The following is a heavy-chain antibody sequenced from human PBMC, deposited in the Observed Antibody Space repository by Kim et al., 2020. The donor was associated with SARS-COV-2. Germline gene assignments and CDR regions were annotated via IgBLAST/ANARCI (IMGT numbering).Heavy chain of an antibody. CDR2: ISASGALA. V-gene: IGHV3-23*01. D-gene: IGHD2-15*01. Sequence: GGSLRLSCEASGFIFNSYAMSWVRQAPGKGLEWVSAISASGALAYYADSVKGRFTISRDNSKSTLYLQMNSLRAEDTAVYYCVERNAAYHFDYWGQGTLVTVSS. CDR3: VERNAAYHFDY. CDR1: GFIFNSYA. J-gene: IGHJ4*02.